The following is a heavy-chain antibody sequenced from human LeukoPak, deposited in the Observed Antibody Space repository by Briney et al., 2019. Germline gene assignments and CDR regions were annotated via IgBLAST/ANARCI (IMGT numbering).Heavy chain of an antibody. D-gene: IGHD3-10*01. CDR1: GFTFSSYA. CDR2: ISKDGFNQ. J-gene: IGHJ4*02. CDR3: AREAYYGSGRSRQPSPV. V-gene: IGHV3-30*15. Sequence: GGSLRLSCAASGFTFSSYAMYWVHQAPGKGLEWVSLISKDGFNQDHADSVKGRFTISRDNSRDTLYLQMSSLRPEDTAVYYCAREAYYGSGRSRQPSPVWGQGTLVIVSS.